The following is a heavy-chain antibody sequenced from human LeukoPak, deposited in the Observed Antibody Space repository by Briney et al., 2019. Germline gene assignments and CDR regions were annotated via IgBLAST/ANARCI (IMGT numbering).Heavy chain of an antibody. CDR1: GFTFSSYG. CDR2: IWYDGSNK. CDR3: APVATDSFFDY. Sequence: PGRSLRLSCAASGFTFSSYGMHWVRQAPGKGLESVAVIWYDGSNKYYADSVKGRFTISRDNSKNSLYLQMNSLRAEDTAVYYYAPVATDSFFDYWGQGTLVTVSS. D-gene: IGHD5-12*01. V-gene: IGHV3-33*01. J-gene: IGHJ4*02.